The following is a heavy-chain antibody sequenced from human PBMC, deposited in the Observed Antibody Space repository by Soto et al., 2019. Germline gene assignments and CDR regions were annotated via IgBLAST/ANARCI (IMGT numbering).Heavy chain of an antibody. CDR1: GFTFSSYG. Sequence: QVQLVESGGGVVQPGRSLRLSCAASGFTFSSYGMHWVRQAPGKGLEWVAVISYDGSNKYYADSVKGRFTISRDNSKNTLYLQMNSLGAEDTAVYYCANVLRLDYWGQGTLVTVSS. CDR3: ANVLRLDY. CDR2: ISYDGSNK. J-gene: IGHJ4*02. D-gene: IGHD2-8*01. V-gene: IGHV3-30*18.